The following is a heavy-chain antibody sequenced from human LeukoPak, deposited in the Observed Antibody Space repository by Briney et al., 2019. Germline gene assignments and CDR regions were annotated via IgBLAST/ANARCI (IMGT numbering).Heavy chain of an antibody. CDR3: ATYYYDSSGYSYYFDY. CDR2: ISAYNGNT. J-gene: IGHJ4*02. CDR1: GYTFTSYG. Sequence: RWASVKVSCKASGYTFTSYGISWVRQAPGQGLEWMGWISAYNGNTNYAQKLQGRVTMTTDTSTSTAYMELRSLRSDDTAVYYRATYYYDSSGYSYYFDYWGQGTLVTVSS. D-gene: IGHD3-22*01. V-gene: IGHV1-18*01.